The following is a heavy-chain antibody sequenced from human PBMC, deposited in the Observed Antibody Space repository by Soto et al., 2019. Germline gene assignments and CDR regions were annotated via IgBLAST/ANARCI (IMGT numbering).Heavy chain of an antibody. J-gene: IGHJ4*02. CDR1: GYTISTGGYS. V-gene: IGHV4-30-2*01. CDR2: TYHSGGT. D-gene: IGHD3-10*01. CDR3: ARGRGTLVRAVGLVIWRLNY. Sequence: PSETLSLTCGFSGYTISTGGYSLAWIRQPPGKALEWIGHTYHSGGTHYNLSLKSRVTISIDRSKNQFSLNLTSTTAADTAVYFCARGRGTLVRAVGLVIWRLNYWGEGTLVTVSS.